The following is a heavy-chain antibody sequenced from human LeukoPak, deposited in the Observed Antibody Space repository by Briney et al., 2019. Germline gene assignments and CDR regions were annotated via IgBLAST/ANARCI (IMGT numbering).Heavy chain of an antibody. CDR1: GSTFSNFW. D-gene: IGHD5-18*01. CDR2: IYPGDSDT. V-gene: IGHV5-51*01. CDR3: ARLADTTS. Sequence: GASLQISCKGSGSTFSNFWIAWVRQLPGKGLEWMGSIYPGDSDTRYSPSFQGQVTISADKSLATASLLWSSLKASDTAMYFCARLADTTSWGQGTLVTVSS. J-gene: IGHJ5*02.